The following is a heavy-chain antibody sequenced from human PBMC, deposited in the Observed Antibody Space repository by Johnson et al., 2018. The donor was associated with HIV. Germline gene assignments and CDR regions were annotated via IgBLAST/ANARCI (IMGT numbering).Heavy chain of an antibody. CDR2: IGTAGNT. Sequence: ELLVESGGGLVQPGRSLRLSCAASGFTFDDYAMHWVRQAPGKGLEWVSAIGTAGNTYYPGSVKGRFTISRENAKNSLYLQMNSLRAGDTAVYYCARVSSGGAFDIWGQGTMVTVSS. D-gene: IGHD3-22*01. J-gene: IGHJ3*02. CDR1: GFTFDDYA. V-gene: IGHV3-13*01. CDR3: ARVSSGGAFDI.